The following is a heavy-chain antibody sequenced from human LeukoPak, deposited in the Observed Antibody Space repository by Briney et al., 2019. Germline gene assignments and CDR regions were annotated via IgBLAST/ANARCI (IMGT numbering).Heavy chain of an antibody. Sequence: PGGSLRLSCAASGFTFSSYAMSWVRQAPGKGLEWVSAISGSGGSTYYADSVKGRFTISRDISENTLYLQMNSLRAEDTAVYYCAKDMWFGELLYLFDYWGQGTLVTVSS. CDR2: ISGSGGST. CDR3: AKDMWFGELLYLFDY. V-gene: IGHV3-23*01. J-gene: IGHJ4*02. CDR1: GFTFSSYA. D-gene: IGHD3-10*01.